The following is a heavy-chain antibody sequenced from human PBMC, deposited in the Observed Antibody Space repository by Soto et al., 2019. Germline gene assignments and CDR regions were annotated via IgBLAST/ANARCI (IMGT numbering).Heavy chain of an antibody. CDR1: GGSISSGGYY. D-gene: IGHD3-22*01. CDR2: IYYSGST. CDR3: ARDPSYDHRNGMDV. J-gene: IGHJ6*02. V-gene: IGHV4-31*03. Sequence: QVQLQESGPGLVKPSQTLSLTCTVSGGSISSGGYYWSWIRQHPGKGLEWIGYIYYSGSTYYNPSLKSRVTISVDTSKNQFSLKLSSVTAAATAVYYCARDPSYDHRNGMDVWGQGTTVTVSS.